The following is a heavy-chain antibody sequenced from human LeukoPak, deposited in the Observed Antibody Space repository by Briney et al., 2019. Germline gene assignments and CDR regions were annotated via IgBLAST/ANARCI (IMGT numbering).Heavy chain of an antibody. CDR2: INPSGGST. CDR1: GYTFTSYY. J-gene: IGHJ6*03. V-gene: IGHV1-46*01. D-gene: IGHD6-19*01. Sequence: ASVKVSCKASGYTFTSYYMHWVRQAPGQGLEWMGIINPSGGSTSYAQKFQGRVTMTRDMSTSTVYMELSSLRSEDTAVYYCATEPEDSSGWYGYYMDVWGKGTTVTISS. CDR3: ATEPEDSSGWYGYYMDV.